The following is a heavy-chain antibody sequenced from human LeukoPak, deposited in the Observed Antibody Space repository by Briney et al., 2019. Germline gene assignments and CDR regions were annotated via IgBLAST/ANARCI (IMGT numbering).Heavy chain of an antibody. Sequence: NPGGSLRLSCAASGFTFSNYAMRWVRQAPGKGLEWVSSISSSSSYIYYADSVKGRFTISRDNAKNSLYLQMNSLRAEDTAVYYCAREYCSGGSCYPPHFDYWGQGTLVTVSS. V-gene: IGHV3-21*01. CDR2: ISSSSSYI. CDR1: GFTFSNYA. J-gene: IGHJ4*02. D-gene: IGHD2-15*01. CDR3: AREYCSGGSCYPPHFDY.